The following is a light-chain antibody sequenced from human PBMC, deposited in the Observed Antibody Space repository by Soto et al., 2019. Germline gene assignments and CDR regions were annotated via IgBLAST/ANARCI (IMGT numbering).Light chain of an antibody. CDR3: TSWTTSTTMI. CDR2: DVN. Sequence: QSALTQPASVSGSPGQSSTISCTGTSSDIGAYKFVSWYQQHPGKAPKLMLYDVNIRPSGVSNRFSGSKSGNTASLTISGLQAEDEADYYCTSWTTSTTMIFGGGTKLTVL. J-gene: IGLJ2*01. V-gene: IGLV2-14*03. CDR1: SSDIGAYKF.